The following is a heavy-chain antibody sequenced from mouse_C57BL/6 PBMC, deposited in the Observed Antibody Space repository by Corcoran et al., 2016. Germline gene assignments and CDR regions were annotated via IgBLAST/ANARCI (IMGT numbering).Heavy chain of an antibody. CDR1: GYTFTDYY. CDR2: INPYNGGT. J-gene: IGHJ2*01. V-gene: IGHV1-19*01. CDR3: ARYRYYYGSSYDFDY. D-gene: IGHD1-1*01. Sequence: EVQLQQSGTVLVKRGASWKMSCKASGYTFTDYYMNWVKQSQEKSLEWIGGINPYNGGTSYNQKFKGKATLTVDKSSSTAYMELNSLTSEDSAVYYCARYRYYYGSSYDFDYWGQGTTLTVSS.